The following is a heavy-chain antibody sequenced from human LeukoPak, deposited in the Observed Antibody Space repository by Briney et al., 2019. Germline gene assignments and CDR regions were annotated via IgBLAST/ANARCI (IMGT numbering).Heavy chain of an antibody. J-gene: IGHJ4*02. CDR3: ARALPAYSSGWYLDY. CDR2: IYYSGST. Sequence: SETLSLTCAVYGGSFSGYYWGWIRQPPGKGLERIGSIYYSGSTYYNPSLKSRVTISVDTSKNQFSLKLSSVTAADTAVYYCARALPAYSSGWYLDYWGQGTLVTVSS. CDR1: GGSFSGYY. V-gene: IGHV4-34*01. D-gene: IGHD6-19*01.